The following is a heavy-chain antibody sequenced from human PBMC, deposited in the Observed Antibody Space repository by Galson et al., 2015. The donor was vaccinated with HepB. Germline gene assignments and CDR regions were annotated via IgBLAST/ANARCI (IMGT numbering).Heavy chain of an antibody. J-gene: IGHJ4*02. CDR1: GYSFTSYW. CDR2: IYPGDSDT. CDR3: ARPHRYYDTLTGFDY. V-gene: IGHV5-51*03. D-gene: IGHD3-9*01. Sequence: QSGAEVKKPGESLKISCKGSGYSFTSYWIGWVRQMPGKGLEWMGIIYPGDSDTRYSPSFQGQVTISADKSISTAYLQWSSLKASDTAMYYCARPHRYYDTLTGFDYWGQGTLVTVSS.